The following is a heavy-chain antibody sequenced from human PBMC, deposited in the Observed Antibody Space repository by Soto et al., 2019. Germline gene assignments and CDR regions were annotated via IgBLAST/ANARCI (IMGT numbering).Heavy chain of an antibody. V-gene: IGHV6-1*01. J-gene: IGHJ5*01. CDR2: TYYRSKWYD. Sequence: SQTLSLTCAISGDSVSSNTVAWNWIRQSPSRGLEWLGRTYYRSKWYDDYAESVKSRITINPDTSKNQFSLHLNSVTLEDTAVYYRARSWFGHQVHWFDSWGQGTLLTVSS. D-gene: IGHD3-16*01. CDR1: GDSVSSNTVA. CDR3: ARSWFGHQVHWFDS.